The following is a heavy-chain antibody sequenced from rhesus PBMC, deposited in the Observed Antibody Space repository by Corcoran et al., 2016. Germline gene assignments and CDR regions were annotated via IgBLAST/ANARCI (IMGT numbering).Heavy chain of an antibody. V-gene: IGHV4-169*02. D-gene: IGHD6-25*01. J-gene: IGHJ4*01. CDR2: IGGSSGST. CDR3: ASGGSWNDY. Sequence: QLQLQESGPGLVKPSETLSLTCAVSGGSISSSYWSWIRQAPGKGLEWIGYIGGSSGSTNYNPSLKSRVTLSVDTSKNQLSLKLSSVTAADTAVYYCASGGSWNDYWGQGVLVTVSS. CDR1: GGSISSSY.